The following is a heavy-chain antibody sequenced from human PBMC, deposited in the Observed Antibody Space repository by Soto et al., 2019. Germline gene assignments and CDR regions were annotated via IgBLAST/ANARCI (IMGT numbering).Heavy chain of an antibody. D-gene: IGHD5-12*01. CDR3: TRLLRTSSGYDFDF. CDR2: SRNKANSYTI. CDR1: GFTFNDHY. V-gene: IGHV3-72*01. Sequence: EVQLVESGGGLVQPGGSVRLSCAASGFTFNDHYMDWVRQAPGKGLEWVGRSRNKANSYTIEYAASVKGRFAISRDDSKNSLYLQMNSLKTEDSAVYYCTRLLRTSSGYDFDFWGQGTLVTVSS. J-gene: IGHJ4*02.